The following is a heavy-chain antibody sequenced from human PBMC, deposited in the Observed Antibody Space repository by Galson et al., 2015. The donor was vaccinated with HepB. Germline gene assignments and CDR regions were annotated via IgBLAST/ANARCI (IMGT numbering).Heavy chain of an antibody. J-gene: IGHJ4*02. Sequence: SLRLSCAASGFNVSRNYMTWVRQAPGKGLEWVSVLYAGGNTYYADSVKGRFTISRHNSKNNFYLQMNSLRTNDTAVYYYARSSWRGGTNTDWGQGTLVTVSS. CDR2: LYAGGNT. D-gene: IGHD3-10*01. CDR1: GFNVSRNY. V-gene: IGHV3-53*04. CDR3: ARSSWRGGTNTD.